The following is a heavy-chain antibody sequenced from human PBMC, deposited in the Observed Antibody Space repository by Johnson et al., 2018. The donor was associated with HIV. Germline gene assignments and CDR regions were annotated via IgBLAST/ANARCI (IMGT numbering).Heavy chain of an antibody. CDR3: ARDPAAAALRAFDI. D-gene: IGHD6-13*01. J-gene: IGHJ3*02. CDR1: GLPFINYA. CDR2: IGNMESKK. Sequence: QVQLVESGGGLVQPGGSLRLPCPASGLPFINYALPWVRQAPGRGRGWVAVIGNMESKKYYPDPVRARFTISRDNSKNTLYLQMNSLRAEDTAVYYCARDPAAAALRAFDIWGQGTMVTVSS. V-gene: IGHV3-33*01.